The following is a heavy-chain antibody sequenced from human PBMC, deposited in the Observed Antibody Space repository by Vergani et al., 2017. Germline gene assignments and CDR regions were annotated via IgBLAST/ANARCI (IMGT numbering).Heavy chain of an antibody. CDR2: ISSSSSYI. D-gene: IGHD6-19*01. V-gene: IGHV3-21*01. Sequence: EVQLVESGGGLVKPGGSLRLSCAASGFTFSSYSMNWVRQAPGKGLEWVSSISSSSSYIYYADSVKGRFTISRDNAKNSLYLQMNSLRAEDTAVYYCARENLSSGWYAEDYWGQGTLVTVSS. CDR3: ARENLSSGWYAEDY. CDR1: GFTFSSYS. J-gene: IGHJ4*02.